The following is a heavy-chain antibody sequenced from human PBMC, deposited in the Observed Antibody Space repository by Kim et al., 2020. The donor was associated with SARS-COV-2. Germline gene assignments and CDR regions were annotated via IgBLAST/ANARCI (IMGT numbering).Heavy chain of an antibody. CDR3: AKDHPNGWPAFDS. CDR1: GFTFTSRA. V-gene: IGHV3-23*01. CDR2: INNGGNP. J-gene: IGHJ4*02. D-gene: IGHD6-19*01. Sequence: GGSLRLSCVASGFTFTSRAMSWVRQSPVKGLEWVASINNGGNPYYANSVKGRFTISRDITKDTLYLQMNSLRADDTALYYCAKDHPNGWPAFDSWGQGTLVTVSS.